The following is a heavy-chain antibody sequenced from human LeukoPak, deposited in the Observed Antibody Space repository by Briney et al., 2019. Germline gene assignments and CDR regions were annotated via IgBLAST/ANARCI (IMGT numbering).Heavy chain of an antibody. J-gene: IGHJ4*02. CDR3: AKAGTYSRTFDY. D-gene: IGHD1-14*01. CDR1: GFTFSSYE. CDR2: ISSSGSTI. V-gene: IGHV3-48*03. Sequence: GGSLRLSCAASGFTFSSYEMNWVRQAPGKGLEWVSYISSSGSTIYYADSVKGRFTISRDNAKNSLYLQMNSLRAEDTAVYYCAKAGTYSRTFDYWGQGTLVTVSS.